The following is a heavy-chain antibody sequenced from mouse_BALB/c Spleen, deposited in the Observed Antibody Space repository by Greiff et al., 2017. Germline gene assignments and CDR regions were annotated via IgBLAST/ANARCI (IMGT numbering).Heavy chain of an antibody. CDR1: GFTFSSYA. CDR3: ARGRGNYAMDY. CDR2: ISSGGST. V-gene: IGHV5-6-5*01. J-gene: IGHJ4*01. Sequence: EVKLMESGGGLVKPGGSLKLSCAASGFTFSSYAMSWVRQTPEKRLEWVASISSGGSTYYPDSVKGRFTISRDNARNILYLQMSSLRSEDTAMYYCARGRGNYAMDYWGQGTSVTVSS.